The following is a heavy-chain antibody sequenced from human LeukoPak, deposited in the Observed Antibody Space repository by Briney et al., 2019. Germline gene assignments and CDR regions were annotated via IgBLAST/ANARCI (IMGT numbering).Heavy chain of an antibody. V-gene: IGHV3-23*01. Sequence: HPGGSLRLSCAAPGFTFSSYAMSWVRQAPGKGLEWVSAISGSGDSTYYGDSVKGRFTISRDNSKNTLYLQMNSLRAEDTAVYYCAKTRPLDSSSWSHGDYWGQGTLVTVSS. CDR3: AKTRPLDSSSWSHGDY. D-gene: IGHD6-13*01. CDR1: GFTFSSYA. CDR2: ISGSGDST. J-gene: IGHJ4*02.